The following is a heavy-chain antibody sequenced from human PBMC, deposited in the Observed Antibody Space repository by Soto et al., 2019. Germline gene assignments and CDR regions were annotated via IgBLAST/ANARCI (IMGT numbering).Heavy chain of an antibody. CDR2: ISGSGGST. Sequence: GGYLRLSCAASGFTFSSYAMSWVRQAPGKGLEWVSAISGSGGSTYYADSVKGWFTISRANSKNTLYLQMNSLRAEDTAVYYGAKELPHYGIFTVYFSVVFDIWGQGTMVTVTS. J-gene: IGHJ3*02. V-gene: IGHV3-23*01. CDR3: AKELPHYGIFTVYFSVVFDI. D-gene: IGHD3-9*01. CDR1: GFTFSSYA.